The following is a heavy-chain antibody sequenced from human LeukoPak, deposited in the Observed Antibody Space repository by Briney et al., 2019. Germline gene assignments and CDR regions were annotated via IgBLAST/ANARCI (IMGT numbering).Heavy chain of an antibody. CDR3: ARDSEGYQLLKGFDY. D-gene: IGHD2-2*01. V-gene: IGHV3-21*01. CDR1: GFTFSTYT. CDR2: ISHSNHYI. Sequence: GGSLRLSCAASGFTFSTYTMNWVRQAPGKGLEWVSSISHSNHYIYYADSVKGRFTISRDNAKNSHSLQMNSLRAEDTAVYCCARDSEGYQLLKGFDYWGLGTLVTVSS. J-gene: IGHJ4*02.